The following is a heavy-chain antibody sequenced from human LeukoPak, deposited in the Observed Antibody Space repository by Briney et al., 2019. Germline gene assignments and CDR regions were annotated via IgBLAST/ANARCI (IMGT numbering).Heavy chain of an antibody. J-gene: IGHJ4*02. CDR3: AALDHGHDY. CDR2: INSDGSST. CDR1: GYTFSSYW. V-gene: IGHV3-74*03. Sequence: GASVKVSCKASGYTFSSYWMHWVRQAPGKGLVWVSRINSDGSSTKCADSVKGRFTISRDNAKNTLYLQMNSLRAEDTAVYYCAALDHGHDYWGQGTLVTVSS.